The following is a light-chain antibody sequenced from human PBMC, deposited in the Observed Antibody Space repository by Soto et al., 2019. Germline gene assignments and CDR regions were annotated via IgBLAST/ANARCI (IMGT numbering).Light chain of an antibody. V-gene: IGKV3-11*01. CDR2: DAS. J-gene: IGKJ5*01. Sequence: EIGWTQSLGTLSLSPGGRATLSCRASQSVSSSYLAWYQQKPGQAPRLLIYDASNRATGIPARFSGSGSGTDFTLTISSLEPEDFAVYYCQQRSNWPSITFGQGTRLEIK. CDR3: QQRSNWPSIT. CDR1: QSVSSSY.